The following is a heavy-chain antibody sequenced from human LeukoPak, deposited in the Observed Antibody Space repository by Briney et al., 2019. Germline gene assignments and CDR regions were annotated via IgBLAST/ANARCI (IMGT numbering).Heavy chain of an antibody. CDR3: ARDTYYYGSGIDY. CDR1: GGSISSYY. J-gene: IGHJ4*02. D-gene: IGHD3-10*01. CDR2: IYYSGST. Sequence: SETLSLTCTVSGGSISSYYWSWIRQPPGKGLEWIGYIYYSGSTNYNPSLKSRVTISVDTSQNQFSLKLNSVTAADTAVYYCARDTYYYGSGIDYWGQGTLVTVSS. V-gene: IGHV4-59*12.